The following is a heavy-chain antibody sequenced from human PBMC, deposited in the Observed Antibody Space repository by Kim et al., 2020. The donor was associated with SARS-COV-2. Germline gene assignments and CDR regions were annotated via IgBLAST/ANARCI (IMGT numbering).Heavy chain of an antibody. D-gene: IGHD5-18*01. V-gene: IGHV4-59*13. CDR3: AAAMVTRYYYYGMDV. J-gene: IGHJ6*02. CDR1: GGSISSYY. Sequence: SETLSLTCTVSGGSISSYYWSWIRQPPGKGLEWIGYIYYSGSTNYNPSLKSRVTISVDTSKNQFSLKLSSLTAADTAVYYCAAAMVTRYYYYGMDVWGQGTTVTVSS. CDR2: IYYSGST.